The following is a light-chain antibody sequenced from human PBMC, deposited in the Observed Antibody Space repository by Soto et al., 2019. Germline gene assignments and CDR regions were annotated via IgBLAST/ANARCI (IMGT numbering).Light chain of an antibody. CDR3: SSYTSSSFYV. CDR2: DVT. V-gene: IGLV2-14*01. CDR1: SSDVGGYKY. J-gene: IGLJ1*01. Sequence: QSVLTQPASVSGSPGQSITISCTGTSSDVGGYKYVSWYQQHPDKAPKLIIYDVTNRPSGISNRFSGSKSGNTASLTISGLQVEDEADYYCSSYTSSSFYVFGTGTKV.